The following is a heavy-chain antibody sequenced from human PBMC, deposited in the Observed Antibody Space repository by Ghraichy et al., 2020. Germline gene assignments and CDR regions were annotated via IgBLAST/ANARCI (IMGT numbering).Heavy chain of an antibody. CDR3: ARGKLGLSFVDY. D-gene: IGHD7-27*01. J-gene: IGHJ4*01. V-gene: IGHV4-34*01. CDR2: INHSGST. Sequence: SETLSLTCAGYGGSFSAYYLHWIRQPPGKGLEWIGEINHSGSTNYNPSLKSRVTISVDTSKNQFSLKLSSVTAADTAVYYCARGKLGLSFVDYWGQEPWSPSPQ. CDR1: GGSFSAYY.